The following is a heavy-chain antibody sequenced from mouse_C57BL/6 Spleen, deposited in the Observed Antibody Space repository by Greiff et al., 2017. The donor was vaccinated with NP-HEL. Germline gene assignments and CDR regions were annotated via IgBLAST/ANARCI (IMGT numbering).Heavy chain of an antibody. D-gene: IGHD1-1*01. CDR1: GYTFTSYW. Sequence: QVQLQQPGAELVKPGASVKLSCKASGYTFTSYWMQWVKQRPGQGLEWIGEIDPSDSYTNYNQKFKGKATLTEDTSSSTAYMQLSSLTSEDSAVYYCARGYGSSHWYFDVWGTGTTVTVSS. V-gene: IGHV1-50*01. CDR2: IDPSDSYT. J-gene: IGHJ1*03. CDR3: ARGYGSSHWYFDV.